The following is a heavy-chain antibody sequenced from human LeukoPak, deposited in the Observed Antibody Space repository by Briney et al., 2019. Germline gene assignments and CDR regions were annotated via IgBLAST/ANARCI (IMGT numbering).Heavy chain of an antibody. Sequence: ASVKVSCKSFGYDFKTYAVSWVRQAPGQGLEWMGWISGYAPNFQDRVTMTTDTSTSTAYIELRSLSLDDTAVYYCARGGGRTSSWRSFDLWGQGTLVIVSS. J-gene: IGHJ4*02. CDR2: ISG. CDR1: GYDFKTYA. V-gene: IGHV1-18*01. D-gene: IGHD6-13*01. CDR3: ARGGGRTSSWRSFDL.